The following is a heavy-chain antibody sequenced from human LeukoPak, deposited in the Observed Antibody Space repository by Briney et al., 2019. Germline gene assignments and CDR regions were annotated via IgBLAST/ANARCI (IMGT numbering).Heavy chain of an antibody. CDR2: ISSTGGST. CDR1: GFTFSNYA. D-gene: IGHD2-2*01. V-gene: IGHV3-64D*06. CDR3: VKDQHCSTISCATRTGFDP. Sequence: GGSLRLSWSASGFTFSNYAMHWVRQAPGKGLEFVSGISSTGGSTNYPDSVKDRFSISRDNSKNTLYLQMTSLRADDTAVYYCVKDQHCSTISCATRTGFDPWGQGTSVTVSS. J-gene: IGHJ5*02.